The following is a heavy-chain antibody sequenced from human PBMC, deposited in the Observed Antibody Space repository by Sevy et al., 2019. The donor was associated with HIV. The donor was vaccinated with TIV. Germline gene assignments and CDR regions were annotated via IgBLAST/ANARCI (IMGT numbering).Heavy chain of an antibody. CDR3: ERSRAHPRDSADGFAT. J-gene: IGHJ3*02. D-gene: IGHD2-21*01. V-gene: IGHV4-59*01. Sequence: SETLSLTCTVSGGSITSYYWNWIRQRPGKGLEWIGHVFHTGDSNYNPSLKSRITISLATSKNQFSLNLSSLTAADTATYYCERSRAHPRDSADGFATWGRGTMVTVSS. CDR2: VFHTGDS. CDR1: GGSITSYY.